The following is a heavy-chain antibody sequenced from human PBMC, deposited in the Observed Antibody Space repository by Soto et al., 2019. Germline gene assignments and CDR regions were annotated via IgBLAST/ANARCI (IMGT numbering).Heavy chain of an antibody. Sequence: SETLSLTCAVYGGSFSGYYWSWIRQPPGKGLEWIGEINHSGSTNYNPSLKSRVTISVDTSKNQFSLKLSSVTAADTAVYYCARGRAGYYYGSGSYHWFDPWGQGTLVTVSS. V-gene: IGHV4-34*01. CDR3: ARGRAGYYYGSGSYHWFDP. D-gene: IGHD3-10*01. CDR2: INHSGST. J-gene: IGHJ5*02. CDR1: GGSFSGYY.